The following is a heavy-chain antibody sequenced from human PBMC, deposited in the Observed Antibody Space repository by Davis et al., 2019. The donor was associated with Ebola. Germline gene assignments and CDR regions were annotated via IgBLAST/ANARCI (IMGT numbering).Heavy chain of an antibody. CDR3: AREGSSSSWYYYYYGMDV. CDR2: ISYDGSNK. Sequence: PGGSLRLSCAASGFTFSSYAMHWVRQAPGKGLEWVAVISYDGSNKYYADSVKGRFTISRDKSKNTLYLQMNSLRAEDTAVYYCAREGSSSSWYYYYYGMDVWGQGTTVTVSS. V-gene: IGHV3-30-3*01. J-gene: IGHJ6*02. CDR1: GFTFSSYA. D-gene: IGHD6-13*01.